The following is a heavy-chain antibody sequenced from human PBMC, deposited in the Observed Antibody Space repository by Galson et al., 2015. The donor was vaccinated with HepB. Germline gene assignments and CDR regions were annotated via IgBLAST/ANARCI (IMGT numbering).Heavy chain of an antibody. CDR1: GFTFSSYW. CDR3: ARDRTDGANVGKDFDY. V-gene: IGHV3-74*01. J-gene: IGHJ4*02. D-gene: IGHD4/OR15-4a*01. CDR2: ISADGSGP. Sequence: SLRLSCAGSGFTFSSYWMHWVRQVPGKGLVWVAIISADGSGPRYADSVKGRFTVSRDNAKNTLYLQMNSLRAEDTAVYYCARDRTDGANVGKDFDYWGQGTLVTVSS.